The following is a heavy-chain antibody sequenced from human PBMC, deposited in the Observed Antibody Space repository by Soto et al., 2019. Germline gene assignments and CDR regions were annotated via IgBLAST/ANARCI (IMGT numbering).Heavy chain of an antibody. J-gene: IGHJ3*02. V-gene: IGHV4-61*01. CDR3: ARPGGYDYAFDI. Sequence: SETLSLTCTVSGGSVSSASYYWSWIRQPPGKGLEWIGYIYYSGSTNYNPSLKSRVTISVDTSKNQFSLKLSSVTAADTAVYFCARPGGYDYAFDIWGQGTMVTVSS. CDR1: GGSVSSASYY. CDR2: IYYSGST. D-gene: IGHD5-12*01.